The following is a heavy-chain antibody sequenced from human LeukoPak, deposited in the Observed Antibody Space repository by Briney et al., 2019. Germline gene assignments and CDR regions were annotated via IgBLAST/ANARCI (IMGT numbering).Heavy chain of an antibody. Sequence: PSETLSLTCTVSGGSIRSYFWSWVPRPPGKGLEWIGYIYYSGSTNYNPSLKSRVTISVDTSKNQFSLKLASVTTADTAVYYCARDRWLGYWGQGTLVTVSS. CDR1: GGSIRSYF. CDR3: ARDRWLGY. D-gene: IGHD5-12*01. V-gene: IGHV4-59*01. J-gene: IGHJ4*02. CDR2: IYYSGST.